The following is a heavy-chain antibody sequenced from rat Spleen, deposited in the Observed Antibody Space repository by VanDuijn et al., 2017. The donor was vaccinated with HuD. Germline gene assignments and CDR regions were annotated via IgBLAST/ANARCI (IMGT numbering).Heavy chain of an antibody. CDR2: IWGDGST. J-gene: IGHJ3*01. Sequence: QVQLKESGPGLVQPSQTLSLTCTVSGFSLSSYGVIWVRQPPGKGLEWMGVIWGDGSTAYNSALKSRLSISRDTSKSQVFLEMSSLKTEDTATYYCARDENGYLYAWFTYWGQGTLVTVSS. CDR1: GFSLSSYG. V-gene: IGHV2-13*01. CDR3: ARDENGYLYAWFTY. D-gene: IGHD1-4*01.